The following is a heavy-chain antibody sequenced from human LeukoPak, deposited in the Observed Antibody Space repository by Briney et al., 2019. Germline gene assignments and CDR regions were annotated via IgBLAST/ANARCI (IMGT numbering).Heavy chain of an antibody. CDR3: ANENYYGSGSYPDY. J-gene: IGHJ4*02. CDR1: GFTFSSYG. V-gene: IGHV3-30*18. CDR2: ISHDGSNK. Sequence: GGSLRLSCAASGFTFSSYGMHWVRQAPGQGLEWLAVISHDGSNKYYADSVKGRFTISRDNSKNTLYLQMNSLRAEDTAVYYCANENYYGSGSYPDYWGQGTLVTVSS. D-gene: IGHD3-10*01.